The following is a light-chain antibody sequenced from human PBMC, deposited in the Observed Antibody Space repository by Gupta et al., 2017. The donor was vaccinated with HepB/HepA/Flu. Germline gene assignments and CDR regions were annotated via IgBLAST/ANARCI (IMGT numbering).Light chain of an antibody. CDR3: FSYAGNDNWV. Sequence: QSAPTQPPSASGSPGQSVTISCTGTSSDIGAYNLVSWYQQHPGKAPKLIIYDVFQRPSGVPDRFSGSESGNTASLTVSGLQAEDEADYYCFSYAGNDNWVFGGGTKVTVL. V-gene: IGLV2-8*01. CDR1: SSDIGAYNL. CDR2: DVF. J-gene: IGLJ1*01.